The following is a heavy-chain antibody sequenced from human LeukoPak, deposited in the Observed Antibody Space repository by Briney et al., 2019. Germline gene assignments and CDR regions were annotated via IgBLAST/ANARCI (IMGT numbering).Heavy chain of an antibody. D-gene: IGHD2-15*01. CDR3: ANQYLVVASYFQH. CDR2: ISSSSSYI. Sequence: GGSLRLSCAASGFTFSSYSMNWVRQAPGKGLEWVSSISSSSSYIYYADSVKGRFTISRDNSKNTLYLQMNSLRAEDTAVYYCANQYLVVASYFQHWGQGTLVTVSS. J-gene: IGHJ1*01. V-gene: IGHV3-21*04. CDR1: GFTFSSYS.